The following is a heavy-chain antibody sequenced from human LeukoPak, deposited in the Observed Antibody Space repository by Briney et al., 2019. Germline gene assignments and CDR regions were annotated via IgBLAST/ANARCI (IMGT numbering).Heavy chain of an antibody. J-gene: IGHJ5*02. CDR1: GGSISSYY. CDR3: ARSVGDCGGDCWFSNWFGP. CDR2: IYYSGST. V-gene: IGHV4-59*08. D-gene: IGHD2-21*02. Sequence: SETLSLTCTVSGGSISSYYWSWIRQPPGKGLEWIGYIYYSGSTNYNPSLKSRVTISVDTSKNQFSLKLSSVTAADTAVYYCARSVGDCGGDCWFSNWFGPWGQGTLVTVSS.